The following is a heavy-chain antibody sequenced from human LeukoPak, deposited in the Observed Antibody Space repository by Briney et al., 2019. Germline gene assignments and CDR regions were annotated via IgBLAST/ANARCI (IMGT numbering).Heavy chain of an antibody. D-gene: IGHD1-14*01. CDR1: LDSTTSNF. CDR2: IHRSGSP. J-gene: IGHJ4*02. V-gene: IGHV4-4*08. Sequence: SETLSLTCTVSLDSTTSNFRSWVRQPPGKGLEWIGEIHRSGSPNYNPSLQSRVTISIDRSRNQIALELSSVTAADTAVYYCAREILGGFNPGAYWGQGTLVTVSS. CDR3: AREILGGFNPGAY.